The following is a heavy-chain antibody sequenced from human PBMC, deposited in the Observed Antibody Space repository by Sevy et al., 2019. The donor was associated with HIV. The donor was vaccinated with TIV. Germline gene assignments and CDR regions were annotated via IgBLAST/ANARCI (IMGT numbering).Heavy chain of an antibody. D-gene: IGHD6-13*01. CDR3: AKSPSTPGSGSTWASFDY. CDR2: ISASGGTT. Sequence: GGSLRLSCAASGFTFSNYAMSWVRQAPGKGLEWVSAISASGGTTFFADSVKGRFTISRDNSKNTMYLQMNSLRVEDTAVYYCAKSPSTPGSGSTWASFDYWGQGTLVTVSS. J-gene: IGHJ4*02. CDR1: GFTFSNYA. V-gene: IGHV3-23*01.